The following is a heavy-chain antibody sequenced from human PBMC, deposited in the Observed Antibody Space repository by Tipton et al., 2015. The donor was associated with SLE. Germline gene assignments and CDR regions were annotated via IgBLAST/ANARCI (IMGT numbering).Heavy chain of an antibody. V-gene: IGHV4-31*03. D-gene: IGHD4-17*01. Sequence: TLSLTCTVSVGSIISTNHYWSWVRQHPGQGLEWIGFIYYNGNAYYNPSLQSRVTISVDTSKNQFSLKLSSVTAADTAAYYCAGRRYGDFLLPDAFDIWGQGTMVTVSS. CDR1: VGSIISTNHY. CDR2: IYYNGNA. CDR3: AGRRYGDFLLPDAFDI. J-gene: IGHJ3*02.